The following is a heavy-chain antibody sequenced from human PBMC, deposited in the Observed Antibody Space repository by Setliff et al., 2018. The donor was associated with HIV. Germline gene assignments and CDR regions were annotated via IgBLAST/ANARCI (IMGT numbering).Heavy chain of an antibody. CDR1: GGSISSSNYY. V-gene: IGHV4-39*02. Sequence: PSETLSLTCTVSGGSISSSNYYWGWIRQPPGKGREWSGSIFYSGSANYNPSLTSPVTISVDTSKNQFSLKLRSVTAEDTAVYWCAREDSSYHYFDSWGQGMLVTVSS. D-gene: IGHD3-22*01. J-gene: IGHJ4*02. CDR2: IFYSGSA. CDR3: AREDSSYHYFDS.